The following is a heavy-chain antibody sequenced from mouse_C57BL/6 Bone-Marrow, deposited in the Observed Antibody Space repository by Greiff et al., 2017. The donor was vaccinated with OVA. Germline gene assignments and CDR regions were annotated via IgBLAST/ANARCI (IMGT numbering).Heavy chain of an antibody. CDR1: GYAFSSYW. V-gene: IGHV1-80*01. Sequence: VQRVESGAELVKPGASVKISCKASGYAFSSYWMNWVKQRPGKGLEWIGQIYPGDGDTNYNGKFKGKATLTADKSSSTAYMQLSSLTSEDSAVYFCARFDGYYVGYFDYWGQGTTLTVSS. CDR3: ARFDGYYVGYFDY. CDR2: IYPGDGDT. J-gene: IGHJ2*01. D-gene: IGHD2-3*01.